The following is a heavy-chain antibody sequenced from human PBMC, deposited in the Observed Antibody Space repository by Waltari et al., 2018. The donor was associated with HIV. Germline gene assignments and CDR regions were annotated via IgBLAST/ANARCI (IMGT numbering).Heavy chain of an antibody. CDR1: GFTFTSSA. CDR2: IGVGTGNA. D-gene: IGHD4-4*01. Sequence: QMQLVQSGPEVKKPGTSVKVSCKASGFTFTSSAVQWVRQARGQRLEWIGWIGVGTGNANYAQQFQERVTITRDMSTSTAYMELSSLRSEDTAVYYCAAPSDPTVTRGIFDYWGQGTLVTVSS. V-gene: IGHV1-58*01. J-gene: IGHJ4*02. CDR3: AAPSDPTVTRGIFDY.